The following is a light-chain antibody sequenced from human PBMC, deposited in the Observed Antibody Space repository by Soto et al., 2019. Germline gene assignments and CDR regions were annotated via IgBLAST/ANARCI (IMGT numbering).Light chain of an antibody. Sequence: EIVLTQSPGTLSLSPGERATLSCRASQSVNSNYLAWYQQKPGQAPRLLFSGASSRATGIPDRFSGSGSGTDFTLTISRLEPEDFAVYYCEQYGSSPRTFGQGTKVDI. CDR2: GAS. CDR3: EQYGSSPRT. CDR1: QSVNSNY. J-gene: IGKJ1*01. V-gene: IGKV3-20*01.